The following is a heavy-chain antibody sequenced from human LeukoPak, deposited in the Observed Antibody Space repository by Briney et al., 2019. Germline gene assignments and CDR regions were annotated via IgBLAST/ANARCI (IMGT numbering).Heavy chain of an antibody. Sequence: GASVKVSCKTSGYTFTSYGISWVRQAPGQGFEWMGWISAYNGNTYYAQNLQGRVTMTTDTSTSTAYMELRSLRSDDTAVYYCAKTTVTSEDYYYYYMDVWGKGTTVTVSS. J-gene: IGHJ6*03. CDR3: AKTTVTSEDYYYYYMDV. CDR2: ISAYNGNT. CDR1: GYTFTSYG. D-gene: IGHD4-17*01. V-gene: IGHV1-18*01.